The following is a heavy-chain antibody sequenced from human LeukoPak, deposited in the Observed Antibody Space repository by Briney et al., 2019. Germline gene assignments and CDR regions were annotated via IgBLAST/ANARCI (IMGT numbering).Heavy chain of an antibody. Sequence: ASVKVSCKASGYTFTGYYMHWVRQAPGQGLEWMGWINPNSGGTNYAQKFQGRVTMTRDTSISTAYMELSRLRSDDTAVYYCARYTGYSSGNDAFDIWGQGTMVTVSS. CDR1: GYTFTGYY. J-gene: IGHJ3*02. D-gene: IGHD6-19*01. CDR3: ARYTGYSSGNDAFDI. V-gene: IGHV1-2*02. CDR2: INPNSGGT.